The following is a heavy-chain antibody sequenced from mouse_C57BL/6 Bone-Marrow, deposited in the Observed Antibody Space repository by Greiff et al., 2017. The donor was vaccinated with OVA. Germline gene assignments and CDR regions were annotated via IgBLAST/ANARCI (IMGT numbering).Heavy chain of an antibody. D-gene: IGHD2-1*01. CDR2: IRSKSNNYAT. CDR1: GFSFNTYA. Sequence: EVQLVESGGGLVQPKGSLKLSCAASGFSFNTYAMNWVRQAPGKGLEWVARIRSKSNNYATYYADSVKDRFTISRDDSESMLYLQMNNLKTEDTAMYYCVRSYLLNYWYFDVWGTGTTVTVSS. J-gene: IGHJ1*03. CDR3: VRSYLLNYWYFDV. V-gene: IGHV10-1*01.